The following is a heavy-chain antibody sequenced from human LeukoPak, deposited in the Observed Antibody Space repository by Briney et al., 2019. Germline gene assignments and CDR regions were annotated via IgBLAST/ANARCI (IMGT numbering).Heavy chain of an antibody. CDR3: AREGCTNGVCYYYYYYYMDV. V-gene: IGHV3-21*01. Sequence: GGSLRLSCAASGFTFSSYSMNWVRQAPGKGLEWVSSISSSSSYIYYADSVKGRFTISRDNAKSSLYLQMNSLRAEDTAVYYCAREGCTNGVCYYYYYYYMDVWGKGTTVIVSS. CDR1: GFTFSSYS. D-gene: IGHD2-8*01. J-gene: IGHJ6*03. CDR2: ISSSSSYI.